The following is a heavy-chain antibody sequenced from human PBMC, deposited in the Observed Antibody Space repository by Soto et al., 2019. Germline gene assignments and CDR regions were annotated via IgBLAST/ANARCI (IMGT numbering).Heavy chain of an antibody. CDR2: IYYSGST. CDR1: GGSISSGDYY. D-gene: IGHD1-26*01. V-gene: IGHV4-31*03. CDR3: ATFRGSYYFDS. J-gene: IGHJ4*02. Sequence: SETLSLTCTVSGGSISSGDYYWGWIRQPPGKGLEWIGYIYYSGSTYYNPSLKSRVTISLDTSKNQFSLRLSPVTAADTAVYYCATFRGSYYFDSWGQGTLVTVSS.